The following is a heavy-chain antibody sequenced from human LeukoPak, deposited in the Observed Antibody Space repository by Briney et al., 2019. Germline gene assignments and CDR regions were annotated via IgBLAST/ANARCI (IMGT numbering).Heavy chain of an antibody. V-gene: IGHV4-34*01. Sequence: SETLSLTCAVYGGSFSGYYWSWIRQPPGKGLEWIGEINHSGSTNYNPSLKSRVTISVDTSKNQFSLKLSSVTAADTAVYYCARGSSSWYVGKANDYWGQGTLVTVSS. CDR2: INHSGST. D-gene: IGHD6-13*01. J-gene: IGHJ4*02. CDR1: GGSFSGYY. CDR3: ARGSSSWYVGKANDY.